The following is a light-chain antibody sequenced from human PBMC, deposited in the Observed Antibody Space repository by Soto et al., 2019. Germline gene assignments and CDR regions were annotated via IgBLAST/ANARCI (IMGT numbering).Light chain of an antibody. J-gene: IGKJ4*01. V-gene: IGKV3-11*01. CDR1: QSVSSF. Sequence: EIVLTQSPATLSLSPGESATLSCRASQSVSSFLAWYQQKPGQAPRLLIYGASNRATDIPARFSGSGSGTDFSLTISSLEPEDFAVSYCQQRSNWPRTTFGGGTKVEIK. CDR2: GAS. CDR3: QQRSNWPRTT.